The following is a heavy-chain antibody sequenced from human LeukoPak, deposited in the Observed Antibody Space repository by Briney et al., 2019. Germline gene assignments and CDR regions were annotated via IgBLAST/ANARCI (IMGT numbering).Heavy chain of an antibody. CDR3: ASWDRPRYYYDSSGYMIG. J-gene: IGHJ4*02. CDR1: GFTFSSYS. D-gene: IGHD3-22*01. CDR2: ISSSSSYI. V-gene: IGHV3-21*01. Sequence: GGPLRLSCAASGFTFSSYSMNWVRQAPGKGLEWVSSISSSSSYIYYADSVKGRFTISRDNAKNSLYLQMNSLRAEDTAVYYCASWDRPRYYYDSSGYMIGWGQGTLVTVSS.